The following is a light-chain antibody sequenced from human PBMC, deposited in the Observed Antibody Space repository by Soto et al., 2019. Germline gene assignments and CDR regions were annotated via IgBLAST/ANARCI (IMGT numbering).Light chain of an antibody. CDR2: GAF. Sequence: EIVMTQSPATLSVSPGERATLSCRASQSVSSNLAWYQQKPGQAPRLLIYGAFTRATGIPARFSGSGSGTEFTLTISSLQSEDFAVYYCQQYNNWPPWTFGQGTKXEIK. V-gene: IGKV3-15*01. CDR1: QSVSSN. J-gene: IGKJ1*01. CDR3: QQYNNWPPWT.